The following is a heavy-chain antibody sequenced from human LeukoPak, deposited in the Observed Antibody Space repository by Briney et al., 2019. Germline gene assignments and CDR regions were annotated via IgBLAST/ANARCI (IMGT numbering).Heavy chain of an antibody. V-gene: IGHV3-53*01. CDR1: GFTVSSNY. J-gene: IGHJ3*02. D-gene: IGHD2-2*01. CDR3: ARQYCSSTSCNGAFDI. CDR2: IYRGGNT. Sequence: GSLRLSCAASGFTVSSNYMSWVRPAPGKGLEWVSIIYRGGNTYYADSVKGRFTISRDNSNNTLYFQMNSLRAEDTAVYYCARQYCSSTSCNGAFDIWGQGTMVTVSS.